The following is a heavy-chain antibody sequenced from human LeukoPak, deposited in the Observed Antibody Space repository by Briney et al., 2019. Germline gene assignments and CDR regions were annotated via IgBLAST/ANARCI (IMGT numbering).Heavy chain of an antibody. J-gene: IGHJ4*02. CDR2: IYYSGST. V-gene: IGHV4-39*07. CDR1: GGSISSSSYY. CDR3: ARGRRYYGSGFVY. D-gene: IGHD3-10*01. Sequence: SETLSLTCTVSGGSISSSSYYWGWIRQPPGKGLEWIGSIYYSGSTYYNPSLKSRVTISVDTSKNQFSLQLNSVTPEDTAVYYCARGRRYYGSGFVYWGQGTLVTVSS.